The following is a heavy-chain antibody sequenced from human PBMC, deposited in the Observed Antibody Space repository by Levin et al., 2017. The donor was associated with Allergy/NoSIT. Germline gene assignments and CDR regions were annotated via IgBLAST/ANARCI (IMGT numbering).Heavy chain of an antibody. CDR3: ARWILVSGREFAPHNRYFDQ. V-gene: IGHV3-30*04. Sequence: PAGGSLRLSCAASGFSFRSHAMHWVRHAPGKGLEWVAVISYDERDEFYVDSVKGRFTISRDNSKNTLYLQLNSLRAEDTAVYYCARWILVSGREFAPHNRYFDQWGQGTLVTVSS. J-gene: IGHJ4*02. CDR2: ISYDERDE. CDR1: GFSFRSHA. D-gene: IGHD6-19*01.